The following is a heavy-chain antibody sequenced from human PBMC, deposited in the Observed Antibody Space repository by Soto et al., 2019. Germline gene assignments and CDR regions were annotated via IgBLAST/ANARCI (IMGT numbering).Heavy chain of an antibody. CDR3: SIDPRRAYSHDL. D-gene: IGHD3-16*01. CDR1: GGSVSSGSYY. J-gene: IGHJ5*02. Sequence: SETLSLTCTVSGGSVSSGSYYWSRIRQHPGRGLEWIGYIYYTGNTYYNPSLKSRLAISVDTSKNQFSLKLTSVTAADTAVYYCSIDPRRAYSHDLWRQGLLATVS. V-gene: IGHV4-31*03. CDR2: IYYTGNT.